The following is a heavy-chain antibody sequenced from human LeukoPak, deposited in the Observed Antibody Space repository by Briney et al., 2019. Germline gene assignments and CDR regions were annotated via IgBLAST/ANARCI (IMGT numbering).Heavy chain of an antibody. D-gene: IGHD3-10*01. CDR3: ASSPGILWFGGVYFDY. Sequence: SETLSLTCAVSGGSISSGGYSWSWIRQPPGKGLEWIGYIYHSGSTYYNPSLKSRVTISVDRSKNQFSLKLSSVTAADTAVYYCASSPGILWFGGVYFDYWGQGTLVIVSS. CDR1: GGSISSGGYS. V-gene: IGHV4-30-2*01. CDR2: IYHSGST. J-gene: IGHJ4*02.